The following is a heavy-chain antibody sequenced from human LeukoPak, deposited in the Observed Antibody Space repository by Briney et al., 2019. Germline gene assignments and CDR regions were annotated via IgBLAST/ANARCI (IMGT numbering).Heavy chain of an antibody. J-gene: IGHJ4*02. Sequence: GGSLRLSCAASEFTVSSNYMSWVRQAPGKGLEWVSVIYSGGTTFYADSVKGRFTISRDNSKSTLYLQMNSLRVEDTAVYYCARAGRSGYAYLFDSWCQGTPVTVSS. D-gene: IGHD5-12*01. CDR3: ARAGRSGYAYLFDS. CDR2: IYSGGTT. CDR1: EFTVSSNY. V-gene: IGHV3-66*01.